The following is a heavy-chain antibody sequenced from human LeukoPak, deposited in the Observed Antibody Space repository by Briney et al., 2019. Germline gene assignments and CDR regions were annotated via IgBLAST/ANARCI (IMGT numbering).Heavy chain of an antibody. CDR3: ARQGTGLDY. D-gene: IGHD1-1*01. J-gene: IGHJ4*02. V-gene: IGHV3-53*01. CDR2: IHSVGDA. Sequence: GGSLRLSCKVSGFTVSSNYMSWVRQAPGKGLEWVSIIHSVGDAFYADSVKGRFTISRDNSNNMVYLQMNSLAVEDTAVYYCARQGTGLDYWGQGTLVTVSS. CDR1: GFTVSSNY.